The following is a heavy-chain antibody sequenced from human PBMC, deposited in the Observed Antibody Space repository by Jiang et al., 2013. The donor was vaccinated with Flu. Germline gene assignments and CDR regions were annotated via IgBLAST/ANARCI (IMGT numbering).Heavy chain of an antibody. CDR2: ISGSGGST. D-gene: IGHD2-2*02. V-gene: IGHV3-23*01. Sequence: VQLLESGGGLVQPGGSLRLSCAASGFTFSTYAMSWVRQAPGKGLEWVSAISGSGGSTYYADSVKGRFTISRDNSKNTLYLQMNSLRAEDTAVYYCATAIVVVPAAIPLISGAFDIWGQGTMVTVSS. J-gene: IGHJ3*02. CDR3: ATAIVVVPAAIPLISGAFDI. CDR1: GFTFSTYA.